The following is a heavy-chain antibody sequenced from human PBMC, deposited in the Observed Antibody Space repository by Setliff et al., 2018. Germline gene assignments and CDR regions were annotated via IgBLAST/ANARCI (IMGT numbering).Heavy chain of an antibody. V-gene: IGHV3-64*01. Sequence: GGSLRLSCSASGFTFENFAMHWIRQAPGKGLEYVSGISNDGKTANYASPVNGRFTISRDNSKRTLYLEMGGLKIEDTAIYFCARDRWMGPTAHFDYWGQGSLVTVSS. CDR2: ISNDGKTA. CDR3: ARDRWMGPTAHFDY. CDR1: GFTFENFA. J-gene: IGHJ4*02. D-gene: IGHD2-2*01.